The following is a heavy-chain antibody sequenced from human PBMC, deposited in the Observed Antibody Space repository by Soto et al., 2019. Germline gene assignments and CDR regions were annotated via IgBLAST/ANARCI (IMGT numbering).Heavy chain of an antibody. D-gene: IGHD2-15*01. Sequence: QSGGSLRLSCAASGFTFSSYAMHWVRQAPGKGLEYVSAISSNGGSTYYANSVKGRFTISRDNSKNTLYLQMGSLRAEDMAVYYCARSVVVAATHDYYYYMDVWGKGTTVTVSS. V-gene: IGHV3-64*01. CDR1: GFTFSSYA. CDR3: ARSVVVAATHDYYYYMDV. J-gene: IGHJ6*03. CDR2: ISSNGGST.